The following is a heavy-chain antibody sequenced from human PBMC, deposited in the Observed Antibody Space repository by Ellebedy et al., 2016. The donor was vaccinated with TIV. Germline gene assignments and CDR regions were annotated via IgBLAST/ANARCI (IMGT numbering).Heavy chain of an antibody. CDR3: ARSLRYYYDSSGYYRFDY. D-gene: IGHD3-22*01. J-gene: IGHJ4*02. V-gene: IGHV1-69*13. CDR2: IIPIFGTA. Sequence: AASVKVSCKASGGTFSSYAISWVRQAPGQGLEWMGGIIPIFGTANYAQKFQGRVTITADESTSTAYMELSSLRSEDTAVYYCARSLRYYYDSSGYYRFDYWGQGTLVTVSS. CDR1: GGTFSSYA.